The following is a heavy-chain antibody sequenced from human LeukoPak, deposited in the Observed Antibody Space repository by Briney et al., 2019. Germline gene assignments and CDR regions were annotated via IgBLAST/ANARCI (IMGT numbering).Heavy chain of an antibody. CDR1: GYSISSGYY. Sequence: SETLSLTCTVSGYSISSGYYSGWIRQPPGKGLEWIGEINHSGSTNYNPSLKSRVTISVDTSKNQFSLKLSSVTAADTAVYYCARKRAIQLYMYSFDYWGQGTLVTVSS. CDR3: ARKRAIQLYMYSFDY. CDR2: INHSGST. J-gene: IGHJ4*02. V-gene: IGHV4-38-2*02. D-gene: IGHD5-18*01.